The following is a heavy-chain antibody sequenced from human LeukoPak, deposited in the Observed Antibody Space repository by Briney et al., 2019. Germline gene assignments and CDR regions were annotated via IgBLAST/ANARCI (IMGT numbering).Heavy chain of an antibody. D-gene: IGHD5-24*01. CDR3: ARDPVDGYSHYDF. J-gene: IGHJ4*02. CDR1: GYTLSDHH. V-gene: IGHV1-2*02. CDR2: IRPNSGGM. Sequence: ASVKVSCKASGYTLSDHHLIWVRQAPGQGLEWMGWIRPNSGGMEYAQEFQGRVTMTRDTSISTAYLELTRLTSDDTAIYYCARDPVDGYSHYDFWGQGTLVTVSS.